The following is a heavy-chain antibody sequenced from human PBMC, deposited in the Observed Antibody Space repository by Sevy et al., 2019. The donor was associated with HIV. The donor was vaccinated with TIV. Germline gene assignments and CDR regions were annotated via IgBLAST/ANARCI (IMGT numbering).Heavy chain of an antibody. J-gene: IGHJ6*02. D-gene: IGHD4-17*01. CDR3: ARDHVKDGDFGDYYYYAMDA. Sequence: GGSLRLSCAASGFTFSDYYMSWIRQAPGKGLEWVSYISGSDGTTFYADSVKGRFTISRDNAKNSLYLQMNSLRAEDTAMYYCARDHVKDGDFGDYYYYAMDAWGQGTTVTVSS. CDR1: GFTFSDYY. V-gene: IGHV3-11*01. CDR2: ISGSDGTT.